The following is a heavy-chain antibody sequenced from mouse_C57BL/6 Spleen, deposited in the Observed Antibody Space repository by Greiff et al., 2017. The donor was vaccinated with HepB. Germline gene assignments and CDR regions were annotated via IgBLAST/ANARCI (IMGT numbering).Heavy chain of an antibody. V-gene: IGHV14-1*01. J-gene: IGHJ1*03. Sequence: VQLQQSGAELVRPGASVKLSCTASGFNIKDYYMHWVKQRPEQGLEWIGRIDPEDGDTEYAPKFQGKATMTADTSSNTASLQLSSLTSEDTAVYYCATPYGSSYGGYFDVWGTGTTVTVSS. CDR1: GFNIKDYY. CDR3: ATPYGSSYGGYFDV. D-gene: IGHD1-1*01. CDR2: IDPEDGDT.